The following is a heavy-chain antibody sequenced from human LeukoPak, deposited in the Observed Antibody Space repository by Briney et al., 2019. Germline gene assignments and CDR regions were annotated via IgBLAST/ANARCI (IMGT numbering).Heavy chain of an antibody. V-gene: IGHV4-59*01. J-gene: IGHJ6*03. CDR2: IYYSGST. Sequence: SETLSLTCTVSGGSISSYYWSWIRQPPGKGLEWIGYIYYSGSTNYNPSLKSRVTISVDTSKNQFSLKLSSVTAADTAVYYCARETEYSSSWDYYYYMDVWGKGTTVTVSS. CDR3: ARETEYSSSWDYYYYMDV. D-gene: IGHD6-6*01. CDR1: GGSISSYY.